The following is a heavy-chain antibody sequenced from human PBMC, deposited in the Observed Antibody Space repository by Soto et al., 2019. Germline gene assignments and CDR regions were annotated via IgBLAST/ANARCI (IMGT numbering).Heavy chain of an antibody. CDR1: GGSFSGYY. V-gene: IGHV4-34*01. D-gene: IGHD3-9*01. J-gene: IGHJ5*02. Sequence: KPSETLSLTCAVYGGSFSGYYWSWIRQPPGKGLEWIGEINHSGSTNYNPSLKSRVTISVGTSKNQFSLKLSSVTAADTAVYYCAREVIRYFDWFKPGWFDPWGQGTLVTVSS. CDR2: INHSGST. CDR3: AREVIRYFDWFKPGWFDP.